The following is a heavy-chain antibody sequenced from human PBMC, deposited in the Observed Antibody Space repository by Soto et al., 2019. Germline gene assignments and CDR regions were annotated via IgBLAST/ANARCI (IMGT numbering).Heavy chain of an antibody. V-gene: IGHV4-39*01. CDR2: IYYSGST. Sequence: SETLSLTCTVSGGSISSSSYYWGWIRQPPGKGLEWIGSIYYSGSTYYNPSLKSRVTISVDTSKNQFSLKLSSVTAADTAVYYCARHGIAAASPWFDPWGQGTLVTVSS. CDR3: ARHGIAAASPWFDP. CDR1: GGSISSSSYY. J-gene: IGHJ5*02. D-gene: IGHD6-13*01.